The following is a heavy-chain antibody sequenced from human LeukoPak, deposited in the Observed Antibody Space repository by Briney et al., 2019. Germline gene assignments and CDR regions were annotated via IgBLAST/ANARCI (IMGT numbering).Heavy chain of an antibody. Sequence: SVKVSCKASGGTFSSYAISWVRQAPGQGLEWMGGIIPSFGTANYAQKFQGRVTITADESTSTAYMELSSLRSEDTAVYYCARDESPGLLSAPSWGQGTLVTVSS. J-gene: IGHJ4*02. CDR2: IIPSFGTA. D-gene: IGHD1-26*01. V-gene: IGHV1-69*13. CDR3: ARDESPGLLSAPS. CDR1: GGTFSSYA.